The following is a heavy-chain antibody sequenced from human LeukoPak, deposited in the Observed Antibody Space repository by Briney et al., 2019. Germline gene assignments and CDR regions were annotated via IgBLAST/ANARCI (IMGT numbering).Heavy chain of an antibody. J-gene: IGHJ3*02. CDR3: ARAGITMASSDAFDI. V-gene: IGHV4-30-2*01. CDR1: GGSISSGGYS. Sequence: SHTLSLTCAVSGGSISSGGYSWSWIRQPPGKGLEWIGYIYHSGSTYYNPSLKSRVTISVDRSKNQFSLKLSSVTAADTAVYYCARAGITMASSDAFDIWGQGTMVTVSS. CDR2: IYHSGST. D-gene: IGHD3-10*01.